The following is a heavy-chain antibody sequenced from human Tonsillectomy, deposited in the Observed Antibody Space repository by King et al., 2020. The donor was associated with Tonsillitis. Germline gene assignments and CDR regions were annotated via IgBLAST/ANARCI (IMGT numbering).Heavy chain of an antibody. CDR3: ARDYYDSSGYYYFGYYYYMDV. D-gene: IGHD3-22*01. CDR2: IWYDGSNK. CDR1: GFTFSSYG. Sequence: VQLVESGGGVVQPGRSLRLSCAASGFTFSSYGMHWVRQAPGKGLEWWAVIWYDGSNKYYADSVKGRFTISRDNSKNTLYLQMNSLRAEDTAVYYCARDYYDSSGYYYFGYYYYMDVWGKGTTVTVSS. J-gene: IGHJ6*03. V-gene: IGHV3-33*08.